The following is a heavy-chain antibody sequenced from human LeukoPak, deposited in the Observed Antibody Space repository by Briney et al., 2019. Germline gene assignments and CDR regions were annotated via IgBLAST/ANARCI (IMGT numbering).Heavy chain of an antibody. CDR2: INHSGST. CDR1: GGSFSGYY. J-gene: IGHJ4*02. Sequence: PSETLSLTCAVYGGSFSGYYWSLIRQPPGKGLEWIGEINHSGSTNYNPSLKSRVTISVDTSKNQFSLKLSSVTAADTAVYYCARGIGYSYVLDYWGQGTLVTVSS. D-gene: IGHD5-18*01. CDR3: ARGIGYSYVLDY. V-gene: IGHV4-34*01.